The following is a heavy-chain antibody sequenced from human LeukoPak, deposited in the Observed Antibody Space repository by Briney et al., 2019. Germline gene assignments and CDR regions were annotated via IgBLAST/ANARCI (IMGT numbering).Heavy chain of an antibody. CDR3: ARAKTGTTGNFDY. Sequence: SETLSLTCAVSGYSMSSGFYWGWIRQPPGKGLECIGTIYHSGSTYYNPSLKSRVTISVDTTKNQFSLRLSSVTAADTAVYYCARAKTGTTGNFDYWGQGTLVTVSS. J-gene: IGHJ4*02. V-gene: IGHV4-38-2*01. D-gene: IGHD1-7*01. CDR2: IYHSGST. CDR1: GYSMSSGFY.